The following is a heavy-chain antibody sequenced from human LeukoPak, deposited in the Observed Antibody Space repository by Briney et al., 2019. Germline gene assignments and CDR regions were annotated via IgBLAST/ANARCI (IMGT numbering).Heavy chain of an antibody. J-gene: IGHJ4*02. CDR1: GFILSDSG. CDR3: AIGVNYAFDD. CDR2: LRYDGRRK. V-gene: IGHV3-30*02. D-gene: IGHD1-7*01. Sequence: GGSLRLSCTASGFILSDSGLDWVRQAPGKGREGVAFLRYDGRRKYYVDAVKGGFTISRDNSKNTVYLQMDSLRPEDTAVYYCAIGVNYAFDDWGQGTLVTVSS.